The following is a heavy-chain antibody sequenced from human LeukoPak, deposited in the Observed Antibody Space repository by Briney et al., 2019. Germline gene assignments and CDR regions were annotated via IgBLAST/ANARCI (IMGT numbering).Heavy chain of an antibody. CDR3: ARRAEIFRGGDPDDAFDI. CDR2: IYYSGST. D-gene: IGHD2-21*02. J-gene: IGHJ3*02. CDR1: GGSINSGDYY. V-gene: IGHV4-30-4*01. Sequence: PSQTLSLTCTVSGGSINSGDYYWSWIRQPPGKGLEWIGYIYYSGSTNYNPSLKSRVTISVDTSKNQFSLKLSSVIAADTAVYYCARRAEIFRGGDPDDAFDIWGQGTMVTVSS.